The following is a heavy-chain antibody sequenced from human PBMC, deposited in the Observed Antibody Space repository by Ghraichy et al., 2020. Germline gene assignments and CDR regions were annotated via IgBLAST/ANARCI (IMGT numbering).Heavy chain of an antibody. V-gene: IGHV3-13*04. CDR2: IGKGGDT. CDR3: ARGAEGFDP. J-gene: IGHJ5*02. Sequence: GGSLRLSCAASGFTFSTYDMHWVRQVIGKGLEWVSGIGKGGDTYYATSVRGRFSISRENAKNTLFLQMDRLRAGDAAVYYCARGAEGFDPWGQGSLVTVSS. CDR1: GFTFSTYD. D-gene: IGHD6-19*01.